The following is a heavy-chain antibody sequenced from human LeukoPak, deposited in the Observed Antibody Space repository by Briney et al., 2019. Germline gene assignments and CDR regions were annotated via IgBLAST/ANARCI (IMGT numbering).Heavy chain of an antibody. D-gene: IGHD6-19*01. J-gene: IGHJ4*02. CDR3: ARGVNSSGWYFDY. Sequence: GGSLRLSCAASGCTFRNYAMNWVRQAPGKGLEWVSSIAGSSGSTYYADSMKGRFTISRDNAKNSLYLQMNSLRAEDTAVYYCARGVNSSGWYFDYWGQGTLVTVSS. CDR1: GCTFRNYA. V-gene: IGHV3-21*01. CDR2: IAGSSGST.